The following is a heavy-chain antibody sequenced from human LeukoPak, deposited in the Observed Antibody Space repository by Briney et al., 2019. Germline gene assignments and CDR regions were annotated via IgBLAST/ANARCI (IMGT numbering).Heavy chain of an antibody. V-gene: IGHV1-18*01. D-gene: IGHD2-15*01. J-gene: IGHJ4*02. CDR1: GYTFTSYG. Sequence: ASVKVSCKASGYTFTSYGISWVRQAPGQGLEWMGWISAYNGNTNYAQKLQGRVTMTTDTSTSTACMELRSLRSDDTAVYYCARGGDGCSGGSCPLPSFDYWGQGTLVTVSS. CDR3: ARGGDGCSGGSCPLPSFDY. CDR2: ISAYNGNT.